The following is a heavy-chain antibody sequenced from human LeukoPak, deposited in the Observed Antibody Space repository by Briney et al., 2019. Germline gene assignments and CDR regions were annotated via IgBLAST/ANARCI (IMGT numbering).Heavy chain of an antibody. Sequence: SETLSLTCAVYGGSFSGYYWSWIRQPPGKGLEWIGEINHSGSTNYNPSLKSRVTISVDTSKNQFSLKLSSVTAADTAVYYCARDSNPNDRQVFYDAFDIWGQGTMVTVSS. J-gene: IGHJ3*02. D-gene: IGHD3-22*01. CDR1: GGSFSGYY. CDR3: ARDSNPNDRQVFYDAFDI. CDR2: INHSGST. V-gene: IGHV4-34*01.